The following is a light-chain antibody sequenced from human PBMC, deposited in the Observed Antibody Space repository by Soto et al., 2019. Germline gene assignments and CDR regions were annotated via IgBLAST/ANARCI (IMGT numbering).Light chain of an antibody. CDR2: DVT. J-gene: IGLJ2*01. CDR1: SNDIGGYNS. V-gene: IGLV2-11*01. CDR3: YSYAGTHTFVI. Sequence: QSALTQPHSVSGSPGQSVTISCTGTSNDIGGYNSVSWYQRHPGKAPKLIIYDVTKRPSGVPDRFSGSKSGDTASLTISGLQSEDEAEYYCYSYAGTHTFVIFGAGTQLTVL.